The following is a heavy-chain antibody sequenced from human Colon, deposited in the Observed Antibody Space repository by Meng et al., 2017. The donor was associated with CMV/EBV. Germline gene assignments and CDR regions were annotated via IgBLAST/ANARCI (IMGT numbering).Heavy chain of an antibody. J-gene: IGHJ4*02. CDR1: GDSIKNYY. V-gene: IGHV4-4*07. CDR3: ARAGARGVPVDL. CDR2: IHYSGGT. Sequence: QAHVQESGPRLVKPSETLSLTCTVSGDSIKNYYWTWLRPPAGKGLEWLGRIHYSGGTDDNPSLKSRVTLSIDTSKNQLSLKIYSVTAADTAVYYCARAGARGVPVDLWGQGTLVTVSS. D-gene: IGHD3-10*01.